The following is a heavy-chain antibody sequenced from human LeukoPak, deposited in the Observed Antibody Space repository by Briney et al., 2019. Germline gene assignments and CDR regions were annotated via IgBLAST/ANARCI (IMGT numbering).Heavy chain of an antibody. V-gene: IGHV3-30*02. CDR1: GFTFSSYG. D-gene: IGHD2-2*01. J-gene: IGHJ2*01. Sequence: GGSLRLSCAASGFTFSSYGMHWVRQAPGKGLEWVAFIRYDGSNKYYADSVKGRFTISRDNSKNTLYLQMNSLRAEDTAVYYCAKDSSLGYQLLSGWYFDLWGRGTLVTVSS. CDR3: AKDSSLGYQLLSGWYFDL. CDR2: IRYDGSNK.